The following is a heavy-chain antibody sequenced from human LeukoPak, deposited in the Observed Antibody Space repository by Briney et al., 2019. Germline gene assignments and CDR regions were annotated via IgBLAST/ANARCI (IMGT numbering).Heavy chain of an antibody. CDR2: IYHSGST. CDR1: GYSISSGYY. V-gene: IGHV4-38-2*01. CDR3: ARLRDYYYMDV. J-gene: IGHJ6*03. Sequence: SETLSLTCAVSGYSISSGYYWGWIRQPPGKGLEWIGTIYHSGSTYYNPSLKSRVTISVDTSKNQFSLKLSSVTAADTAVYYCARLRDYYYMDVWGKGTTVTVSS.